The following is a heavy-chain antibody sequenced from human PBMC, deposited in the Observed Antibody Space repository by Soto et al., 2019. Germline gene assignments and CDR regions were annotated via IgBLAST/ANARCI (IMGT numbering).Heavy chain of an antibody. CDR3: ARSRFVVGVTEDYYGMDV. V-gene: IGHV1-69*12. J-gene: IGHJ6*02. D-gene: IGHD2-15*01. CDR2: VIPAFKTA. CDR1: GGTFSNSP. Sequence: QVQLVQSGAEVKKPGSSVKVSCKSSGGTFSNSPISWVRQAPGQGLEWVGGVIPAFKTANYAQKFQGRVTITADESTNTAYMGLSSLRSGDTAVYYCARSRFVVGVTEDYYGMDVWGQGTTVTVSS.